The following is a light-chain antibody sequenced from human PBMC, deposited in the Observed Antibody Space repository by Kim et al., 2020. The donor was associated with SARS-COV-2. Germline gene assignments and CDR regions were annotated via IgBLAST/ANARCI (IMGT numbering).Light chain of an antibody. J-gene: IGKJ4*01. CDR1: QDISDD. CDR2: AAS. Sequence: DIQMTQSTYSLSESVGDRVTITCRASQDISDDLGWYQQKPGEAPQRLIYAASTLQSGVPSRFSGSGSGTEFTLTIRSLQPEDFATYFCLQINTYPPTFGGGTKVDI. V-gene: IGKV1-17*01. CDR3: LQINTYPPT.